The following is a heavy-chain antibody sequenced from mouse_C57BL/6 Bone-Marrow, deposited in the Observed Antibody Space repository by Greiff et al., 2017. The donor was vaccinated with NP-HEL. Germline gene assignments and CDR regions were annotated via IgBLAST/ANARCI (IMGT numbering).Heavy chain of an antibody. D-gene: IGHD1-1*01. CDR1: GFTFSDYG. J-gene: IGHJ1*03. Sequence: EVKVVESGGGLVQPGGSLKLSCAASGFTFSDYGMAWVRQAPRKGPEWVAFISNLAYSIYYADTVTGRFTLSRENAKKTLYLEMSSLRSEDTAMYYCARQGPYYYGSSYGYFDVWGTGTTVTVSS. V-gene: IGHV5-15*01. CDR2: ISNLAYSI. CDR3: ARQGPYYYGSSYGYFDV.